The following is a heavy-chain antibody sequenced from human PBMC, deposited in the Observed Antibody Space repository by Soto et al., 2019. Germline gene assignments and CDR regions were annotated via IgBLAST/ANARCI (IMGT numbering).Heavy chain of an antibody. V-gene: IGHV1-69*01. CDR3: ARDTKGVAAAGLDY. CDR2: IIPIFGTA. Sequence: QVQLVQSVAEVKKPGSSVKVSCKASGDTFSSYAITWVRQAPGQGLEWMGGIIPIFGTANYAQKFQGRVTISADESTSTAYMELGSLISEDTAVYYCARDTKGVAAAGLDYWGQGTLVAVSS. J-gene: IGHJ4*02. CDR1: GDTFSSYA. D-gene: IGHD6-13*01.